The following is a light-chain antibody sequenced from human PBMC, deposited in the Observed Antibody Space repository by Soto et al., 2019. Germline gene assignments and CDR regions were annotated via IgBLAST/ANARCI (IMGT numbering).Light chain of an antibody. CDR2: ATS. Sequence: DIEMNQSPSSLSSSMGDIVTITCRASQAVDNDLSWFQQKPGQAPKSLIYATSRLQSGVPPRFSGSGSGTEFTLTITCLQTDDFGTYYCLQYTSFPLTFGGGTPLEI. CDR3: LQYTSFPLT. J-gene: IGKJ4*01. CDR1: QAVDND. V-gene: IGKV1-16*01.